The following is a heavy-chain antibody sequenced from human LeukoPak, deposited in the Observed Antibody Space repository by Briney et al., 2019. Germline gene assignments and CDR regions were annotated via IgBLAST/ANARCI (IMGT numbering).Heavy chain of an antibody. CDR1: GFSFDDYG. CDR3: ARGKWELLAGRPYYYYYMDV. Sequence: TGGSLRLSCAASGFSFDDYGMSWVRQVPGKGLEWVSGMNWNGGSTSYTDSVKGRFTISRDNAKNSLYLQMNSLRAEDTAVYYCARGKWELLAGRPYYYYYMDVWGKGTTVTISS. V-gene: IGHV3-20*04. J-gene: IGHJ6*03. D-gene: IGHD1-26*01. CDR2: MNWNGGST.